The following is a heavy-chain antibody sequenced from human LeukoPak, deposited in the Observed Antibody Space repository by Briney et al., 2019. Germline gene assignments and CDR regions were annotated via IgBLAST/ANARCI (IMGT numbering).Heavy chain of an antibody. CDR3: ARGPLRFLGGIDY. Sequence: GASVKVSCTASGGTFSSYVISWVRQAPGQGLEWMGGVIPIFGTANYAQKFQGRVTITADESTSTAYMELSSLGSEDTAVYYCARGPLRFLGGIDYWGQGTLVTVSS. CDR1: GGTFSSYV. CDR2: VIPIFGTA. V-gene: IGHV1-69*13. J-gene: IGHJ4*02. D-gene: IGHD3-3*01.